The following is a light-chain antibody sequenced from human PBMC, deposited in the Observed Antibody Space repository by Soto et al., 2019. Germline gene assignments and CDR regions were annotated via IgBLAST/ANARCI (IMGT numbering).Light chain of an antibody. Sequence: EIVWTQSPGTLSLSPGERATLACRASQSVSSSYLAWYQQKPGQAPRLLIYGASSRDTGIPDRFSGSGSGTDFTLTISRLEPEDFGVYYCQQYGSSPPITFGPGTTVDIK. V-gene: IGKV3-20*01. CDR1: QSVSSSY. J-gene: IGKJ3*01. CDR2: GAS. CDR3: QQYGSSPPIT.